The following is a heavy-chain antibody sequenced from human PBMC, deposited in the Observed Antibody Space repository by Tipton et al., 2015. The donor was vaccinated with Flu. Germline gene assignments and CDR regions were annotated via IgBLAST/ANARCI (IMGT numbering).Heavy chain of an antibody. CDR3: ARAHGDEDYFDY. CDR1: GDSISSRYY. D-gene: IGHD4-17*01. CDR2: IHHSGNT. V-gene: IGHV4-38-2*01. Sequence: TLSLTCAVSGDSISSRYYWGWIRQPPGRGLEWIGNIHHSGNTYYNPSLKSRVTISVDMSKIQFSLKLTSVTAADTAVYYCARAHGDEDYFDYWGQGTLVTVSS. J-gene: IGHJ4*02.